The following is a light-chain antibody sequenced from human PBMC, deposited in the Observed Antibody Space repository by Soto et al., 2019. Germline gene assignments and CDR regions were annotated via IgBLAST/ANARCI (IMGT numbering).Light chain of an antibody. V-gene: IGLV2-14*01. CDR2: EVN. J-gene: IGLJ1*01. Sequence: QSVLTQPASVSGSPGQSITISCSGTSSDIGSYNYVSWYQQHPGKAPKLMIYEVNNRPSGVSHRFSGSKSGNTASLTISGLQAEDEADYYCSSYTGSSTLYVFGTGTRSPS. CDR3: SSYTGSSTLYV. CDR1: SSDIGSYNY.